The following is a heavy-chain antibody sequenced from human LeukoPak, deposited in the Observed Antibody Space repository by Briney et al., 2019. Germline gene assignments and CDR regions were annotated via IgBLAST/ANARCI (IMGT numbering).Heavy chain of an antibody. Sequence: ASVKVSCKASGYTFTSYGISWVRQAPGQGLEWMGIINPSGGSTSYAQKFQGRVTMTRDTSTSTVYMELSSLRSEDTAVYYCARALEWELLRDLWFDPWGQGTLVTVSS. CDR2: INPSGGST. CDR1: GYTFTSYG. V-gene: IGHV1-46*01. D-gene: IGHD1-26*01. CDR3: ARALEWELLRDLWFDP. J-gene: IGHJ5*02.